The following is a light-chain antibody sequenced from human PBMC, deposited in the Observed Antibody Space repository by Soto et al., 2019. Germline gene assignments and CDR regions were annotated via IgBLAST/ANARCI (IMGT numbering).Light chain of an antibody. V-gene: IGKV3-11*01. CDR2: DAS. CDR3: QQRSNWPPT. Sequence: EIVLTQSPATLSLSPGERATLSCRASQSVSSYLAWYQQKPGQAPRLLIYDASNRATGIPARFSGSGSGTDLTLTISSLEPEDFAVYFCQQRSNWPPTFRQGTKLEIK. J-gene: IGKJ2*01. CDR1: QSVSSY.